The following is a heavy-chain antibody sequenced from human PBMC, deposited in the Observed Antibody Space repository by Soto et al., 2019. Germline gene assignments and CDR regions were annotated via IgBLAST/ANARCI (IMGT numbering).Heavy chain of an antibody. CDR3: ARRGPGTTTVNKVYYYMDV. CDR2: IISSSSTI. J-gene: IGHJ6*03. D-gene: IGHD4-4*01. V-gene: IGHV3-48*01. CDR1: GFTFSSYT. Sequence: GGSLRLSCAASGFTFSSYTMTWVRQAPGKGLEWVSYIISSSSTIYYADSVKGRFTISRDNAKNSLYLQMNSLRAEDTAVYYCARRGPGTTTVNKVYYYMDVWGKGTTVTVSS.